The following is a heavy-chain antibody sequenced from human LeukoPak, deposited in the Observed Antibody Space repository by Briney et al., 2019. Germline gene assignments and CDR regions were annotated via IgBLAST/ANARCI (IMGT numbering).Heavy chain of an antibody. CDR1: GGSISSYY. CDR3: ARVGYYYDSSGYYAYFDY. Sequence: KPSETLSLTCTVSGGSISSYYWSWIRQPAGKGLEWIGRIYTSGSTNYNPSLKSRVTMSVDTSKNQFSLKLSSVTAADTAVYYCARVGYYYDSSGYYAYFDYWGQGTLVTVSS. D-gene: IGHD3-22*01. V-gene: IGHV4-4*07. CDR2: IYTSGST. J-gene: IGHJ4*02.